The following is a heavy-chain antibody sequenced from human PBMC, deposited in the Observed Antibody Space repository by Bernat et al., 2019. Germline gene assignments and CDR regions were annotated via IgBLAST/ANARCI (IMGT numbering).Heavy chain of an antibody. Sequence: VQLVESGGGLVQPGGSLRLSCVASGLSFSSYHMTWVRQPPGKGLECVANIQENGISKQYADSVKGRFTISRDNAKNSLYLQMNSLRDEDTAVYYCATSSNPLTGITLDYWGPGTVVTVSS. CDR1: GLSFSSYH. D-gene: IGHD3-9*01. CDR2: IQENGISK. CDR3: ATSSNPLTGITLDY. V-gene: IGHV3-7*01. J-gene: IGHJ4*02.